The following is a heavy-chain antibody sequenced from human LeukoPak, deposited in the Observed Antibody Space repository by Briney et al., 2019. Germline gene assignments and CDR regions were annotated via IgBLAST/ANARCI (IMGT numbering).Heavy chain of an antibody. CDR2: ISHDGSVQ. D-gene: IGHD5-24*01. J-gene: IGHJ3*02. CDR1: GFTLSSHG. CDR3: ANQLRDGERWLPKAFDI. V-gene: IGHV3-30*18. Sequence: GGSLRLSCAASGFTLSSHGMHWVRQAPGRGLDWVAVISHDGSVQYYSDSVKGRFTISRDNSKNTLYLQMNSLRAEDTAVYYCANQLRDGERWLPKAFDIWGQGTMVTVSS.